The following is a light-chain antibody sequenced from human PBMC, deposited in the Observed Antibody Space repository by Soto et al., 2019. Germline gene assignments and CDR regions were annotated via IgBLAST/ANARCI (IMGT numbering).Light chain of an antibody. J-gene: IGKJ3*01. Sequence: DIQMTQSPSSLSASVGDRVTITCRASQSISSYLNWYQQKPGKAPKLLIYAASSLQSGVPSRFSGSGSGTDFTLTISSLQPEDFATYYCQQSYRDSFTFGPGTKVDIK. CDR1: QSISSY. CDR2: AAS. CDR3: QQSYRDSFT. V-gene: IGKV1-39*01.